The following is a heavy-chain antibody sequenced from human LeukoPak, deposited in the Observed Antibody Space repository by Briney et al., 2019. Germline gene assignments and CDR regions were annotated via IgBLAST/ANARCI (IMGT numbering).Heavy chain of an antibody. CDR3: IVFGDSNH. V-gene: IGHV3-23*01. CDR2: ISGTGSST. J-gene: IGHJ5*02. D-gene: IGHD4-17*01. CDR1: GFTFGNYA. Sequence: GGSLRLSCEASGFTFGNYAMNWVRQAPGKGLEWVSTISGTGSSTYYADSAKGRFTISRDNSKNTLYLQINSLRVEDTAVYYCIVFGDSNHWGQGTLVTVSS.